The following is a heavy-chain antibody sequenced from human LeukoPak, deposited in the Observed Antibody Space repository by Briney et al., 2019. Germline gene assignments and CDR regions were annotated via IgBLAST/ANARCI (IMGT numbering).Heavy chain of an antibody. CDR1: GGTFSSYA. CDR3: AKGAAAGTYNWFDP. J-gene: IGHJ5*02. CDR2: ITPIFGTA. Sequence: GASVTVSCTPSGGTFSSYALSWVRQAPGQGLEWMGGITPIFGTANYAQKSQGRVTITADESTSTAYMELSSLRSEDTAVYYCAKGAAAGTYNWFDPWGQGTLVTVSS. V-gene: IGHV1-69*01. D-gene: IGHD6-13*01.